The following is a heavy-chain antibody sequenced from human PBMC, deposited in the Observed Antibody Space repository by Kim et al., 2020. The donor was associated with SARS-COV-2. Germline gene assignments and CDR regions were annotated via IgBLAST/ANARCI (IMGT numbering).Heavy chain of an antibody. D-gene: IGHD5-18*01. V-gene: IGHV1-3*01. Sequence: ASVKVSCKASGYTFTSYAMHWVRQAPGQRLEWMGWINAGNGNTKYSQKFQGRVTITRDTSASTAYMELSSLRSEDTAVYYCARQIVDTAMVKGPGWFDPWGQGTLVTVSS. J-gene: IGHJ5*02. CDR2: INAGNGNT. CDR3: ARQIVDTAMVKGPGWFDP. CDR1: GYTFTSYA.